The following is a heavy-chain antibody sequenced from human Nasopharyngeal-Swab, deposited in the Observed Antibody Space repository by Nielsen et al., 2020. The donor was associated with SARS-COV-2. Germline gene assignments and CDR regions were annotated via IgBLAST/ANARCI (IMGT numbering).Heavy chain of an antibody. CDR2: IWYDGSNK. V-gene: IGHV3-33*01. CDR1: GFTFSSYG. D-gene: IGHD4-17*01. Sequence: GGSLRLSCAASGFTFSSYGMHWVRQAPGKGLEWVAAIWYDGSNKYYADSVKGRFTISRDNSKNTLYLQMNSLRAEDTAVYYCAGGQGTVTTYYYYGMDVWGQGTTVTVSS. CDR3: AGGQGTVTTYYYYGMDV. J-gene: IGHJ6*02.